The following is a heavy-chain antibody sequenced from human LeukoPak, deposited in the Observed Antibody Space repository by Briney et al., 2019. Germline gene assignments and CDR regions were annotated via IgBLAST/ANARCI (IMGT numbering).Heavy chain of an antibody. J-gene: IGHJ4*02. Sequence: PGGSLRLSCAASGFTVSSNYMSWVRQAPGKGLEWVSVIFSGGTTYYADSVKGRFTISRDNSKNTLYLQMNSLRAEDTAVYYCAKAGGYSGYSLDYWGQGTLVTVSS. CDR3: AKAGGYSGYSLDY. V-gene: IGHV3-53*05. CDR2: IFSGGTT. CDR1: GFTVSSNY. D-gene: IGHD5-12*01.